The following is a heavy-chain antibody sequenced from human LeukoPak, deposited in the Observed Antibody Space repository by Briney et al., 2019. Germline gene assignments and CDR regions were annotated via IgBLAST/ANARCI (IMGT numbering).Heavy chain of an antibody. CDR2: MNPNSGNT. Sequence: ASVKVSCKASGYTFTSYDINWVRQATGQGLEWMGWMNPNSGNTGYAQKFQGRVTKTRNTSISTAYMELSSLRSEDTAVYYCARERTVTAHFDYWGQGTLVTVSS. D-gene: IGHD4-17*01. CDR3: ARERTVTAHFDY. CDR1: GYTFTSYD. J-gene: IGHJ4*02. V-gene: IGHV1-8*01.